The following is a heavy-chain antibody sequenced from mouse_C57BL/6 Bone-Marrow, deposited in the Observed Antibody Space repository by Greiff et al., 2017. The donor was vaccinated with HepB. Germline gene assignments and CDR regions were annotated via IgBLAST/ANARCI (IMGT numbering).Heavy chain of an antibody. Sequence: EVQRVESGGGLVKPGGSLKLSCAASGFTFSSYAMSWVRQTPEKRLEWVATISDGGSYTYYPDNVKGRFTISRDNAKNNLYLQMSHLKSEDTAMYYCARDGGYYADYWGQGTTLTVSS. J-gene: IGHJ2*01. CDR1: GFTFSSYA. D-gene: IGHD1-1*02. CDR2: ISDGGSYT. CDR3: ARDGGYYADY. V-gene: IGHV5-4*01.